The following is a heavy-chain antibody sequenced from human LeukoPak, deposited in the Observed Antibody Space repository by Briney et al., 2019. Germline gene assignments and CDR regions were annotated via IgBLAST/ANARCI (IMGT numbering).Heavy chain of an antibody. V-gene: IGHV3-21*01. Sequence: GGSLRLSCAASGFTFSSYSMNWVRQAPGKGLEWVSSISSSSSYIYYVDSVKGRFTISRDNAKNSLYLQMNSLRAEDTAVYYCARLGIAAREEIDYWGQGTLVTVSS. CDR3: ARLGIAAREEIDY. J-gene: IGHJ4*02. D-gene: IGHD6-6*01. CDR2: ISSSSSYI. CDR1: GFTFSSYS.